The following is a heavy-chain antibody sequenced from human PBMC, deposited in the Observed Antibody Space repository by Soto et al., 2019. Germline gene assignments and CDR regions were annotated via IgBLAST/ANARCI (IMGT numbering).Heavy chain of an antibody. D-gene: IGHD5-18*01. CDR3: ACSDTAMELY. CDR1: GGSISSGGYS. V-gene: IGHV4-30-2*01. J-gene: IGHJ4*02. CDR2: ILDSGNT. Sequence: SETLSLTCAVSGGSISSGGYSWSWIRQPPGKGLEWIGYILDSGNTYSNPSLKRRVTISIDRSKNQFSLKLSFVTAADTAVYYCACSDTAMELYWGQGTLVTVSS.